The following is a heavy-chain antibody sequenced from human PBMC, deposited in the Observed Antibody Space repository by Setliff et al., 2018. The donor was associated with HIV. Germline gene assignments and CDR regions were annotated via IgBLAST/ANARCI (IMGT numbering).Heavy chain of an antibody. CDR1: GGSSIANTFA. J-gene: IGHJ4*02. V-gene: IGHV4-30-2*05. Sequence: SETLSLTCSVSGGSSIANTFASTWLRQSPGKGLEYIGDVSYSGATMYTHYNPSLKSRLTISIDTSENQFSLKLSSVTAADTAVYYCARLSTTSRDFDSWGQGTLVTVSS. CDR3: ARLSTTSRDFDS. D-gene: IGHD2-2*01. CDR2: VSYSGAT.